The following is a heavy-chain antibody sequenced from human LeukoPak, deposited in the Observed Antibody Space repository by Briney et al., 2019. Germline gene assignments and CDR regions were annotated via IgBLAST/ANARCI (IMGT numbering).Heavy chain of an antibody. CDR1: GSTFNNYA. J-gene: IGHJ4*02. V-gene: IGHV3-23*01. Sequence: PGGSLRLSCAASGSTFNNYAMDWVRQAPGKGLEWVSAISAGGIGTYYADSVKGRFTISRDNSKNTLYLQMNSLRAEDTAVYYCAKAGPPMEYDCWGQGTLVTVSS. D-gene: IGHD2-8*01. CDR2: ISAGGIGT. CDR3: AKAGPPMEYDC.